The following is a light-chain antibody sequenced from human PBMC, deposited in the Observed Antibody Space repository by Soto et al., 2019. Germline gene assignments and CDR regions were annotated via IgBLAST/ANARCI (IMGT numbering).Light chain of an antibody. J-gene: IGKJ1*01. Sequence: DIQMTQSPSTLSASVGDRVTITCRASQSVSGWLAWYQQKPGKAPKLLIYKASTLESGVPSRFSGSGSGTEFTLTISTLQPDDFASYYCQHHGTFGQGTKVDIK. V-gene: IGKV1-5*03. CDR3: QHHGT. CDR1: QSVSGW. CDR2: KAS.